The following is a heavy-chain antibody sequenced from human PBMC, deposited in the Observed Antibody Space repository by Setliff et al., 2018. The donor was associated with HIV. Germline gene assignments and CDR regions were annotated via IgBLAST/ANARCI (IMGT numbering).Heavy chain of an antibody. CDR2: MHTSGST. CDR3: AREECTSWPRVHY. CDR1: YC. D-gene: IGHD6-13*01. J-gene: IGHJ4*02. V-gene: IGHV4-61*02. Sequence: YCWSWIRQPAGKGLEWIGRMHTSGSTSYSPSLKSRVTISIDTSKNQFSLELTSLIAADTAVYYCAREECTSWPRVHYWGQGALVTVSS.